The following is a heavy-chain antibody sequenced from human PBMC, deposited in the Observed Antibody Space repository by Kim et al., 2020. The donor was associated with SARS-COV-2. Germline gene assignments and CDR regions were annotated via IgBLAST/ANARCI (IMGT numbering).Heavy chain of an antibody. CDR1: GGSISSGGYS. J-gene: IGHJ4*02. Sequence: SETLSLTCAVSGGSISSGGYSWSWIRQPPGKGLEWIGYIYHSGSTYYNPSLKSRVNISVDRSKNQFSLKLSSVTAADTAVYYCAREDYGSGSYYCYWGQGTLVTVSS. CDR3: AREDYGSGSYYCY. CDR2: IYHSGST. D-gene: IGHD3-10*01. V-gene: IGHV4-30-2*01.